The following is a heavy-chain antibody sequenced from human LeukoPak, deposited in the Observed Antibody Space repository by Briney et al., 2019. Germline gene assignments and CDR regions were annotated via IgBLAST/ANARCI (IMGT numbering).Heavy chain of an antibody. J-gene: IGHJ4*02. CDR3: ARGRWSATTASYYLDF. CDR2: INAGNGNT. V-gene: IGHV1-3*01. D-gene: IGHD5-24*01. Sequence: ASVKVSFKASEYTFTDYAINWVRQAPGQRLEWMGWINAGNGNTRYSQRFQGRVTITRDTSAGTAYMELSSLTSEDTAVYYCARGRWSATTASYYLDFWGQGTLVTVSS. CDR1: EYTFTDYA.